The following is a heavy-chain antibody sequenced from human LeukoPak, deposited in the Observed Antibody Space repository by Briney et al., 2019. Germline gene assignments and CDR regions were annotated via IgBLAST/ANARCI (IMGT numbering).Heavy chain of an antibody. CDR3: AREALSDGYSSSWYVLY. Sequence: SETLSLTCTVSGGSISSYYWSWIRQPAGKGLEWIGRIYTSGSTNYNPSLKSRVTMSVDTSKNQFSLKLSSVTAADTAMYYCAREALSDGYSSSWYVLYWGQGTLVTVSS. CDR2: IYTSGST. J-gene: IGHJ4*02. D-gene: IGHD6-13*01. V-gene: IGHV4-4*07. CDR1: GGSISSYY.